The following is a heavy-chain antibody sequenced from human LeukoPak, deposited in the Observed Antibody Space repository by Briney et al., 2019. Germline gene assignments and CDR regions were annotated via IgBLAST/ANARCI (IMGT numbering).Heavy chain of an antibody. CDR2: IYYSGST. Sequence: SETLSLTCTISGGSISSYYWGWIRQPPGKGLEWIGSIYYSGSTYYNPSLKSRVTISVDTSKNQFSLKVSSVTAADTAVYYCARRELLSTPDAFDIWGQGTMVTVSS. V-gene: IGHV4-39*01. J-gene: IGHJ3*02. D-gene: IGHD3-10*01. CDR1: GGSISSYY. CDR3: ARRELLSTPDAFDI.